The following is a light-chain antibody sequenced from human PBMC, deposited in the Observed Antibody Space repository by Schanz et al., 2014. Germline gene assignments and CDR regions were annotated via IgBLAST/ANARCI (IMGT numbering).Light chain of an antibody. J-gene: IGLJ2*01. CDR3: SSYTSSSTLV. CDR2: EGI. V-gene: IGLV2-14*01. Sequence: QSALTQPASVSGSPGQSITISCTGTSSDVGGYNYVSWYQQHPGKAPQLMIYEGIKRPSGVSDRFSGSKSGNTACLTISGLQDEDEADYYCSSYTSSSTLVFGGGTKLTVL. CDR1: SSDVGGYNY.